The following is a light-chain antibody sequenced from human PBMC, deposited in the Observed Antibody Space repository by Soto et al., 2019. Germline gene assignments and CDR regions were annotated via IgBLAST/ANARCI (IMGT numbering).Light chain of an antibody. CDR2: DVS. CDR3: TSYTISSTYV. V-gene: IGLV2-14*03. Sequence: QSALTQPASVSGSPGQSITISCTGTSSDVGAYNYVSWYQQHPGKAPKLMIYDVSNRPSGVSDRFSGSKSGNTASLTISGRQAEDEADYYCTSYTISSTYVFGTGTKVTVL. J-gene: IGLJ1*01. CDR1: SSDVGAYNY.